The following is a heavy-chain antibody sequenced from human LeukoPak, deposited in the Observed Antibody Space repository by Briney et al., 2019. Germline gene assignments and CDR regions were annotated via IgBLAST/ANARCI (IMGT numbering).Heavy chain of an antibody. J-gene: IGHJ4*02. Sequence: SETLSLTCTVSGGSISSGGYYWSWVRQPPGKGLEWIGYIYHSGSTYYNPSLKSRVTISVDRSKNQFSLKLSSVTAADTAVYYCARDYSSTWPLWGQGTLVTVSS. D-gene: IGHD6-13*01. V-gene: IGHV4-30-2*01. CDR2: IYHSGST. CDR3: ARDYSSTWPL. CDR1: GGSISSGGYY.